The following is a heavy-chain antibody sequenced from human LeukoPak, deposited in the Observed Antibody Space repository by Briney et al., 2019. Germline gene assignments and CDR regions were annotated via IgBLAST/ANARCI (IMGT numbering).Heavy chain of an antibody. CDR2: INPNSGGT. J-gene: IGHJ4*02. V-gene: IGHV1-2*02. D-gene: IGHD2-15*01. Sequence: GASVKVSCKASGYTFTGYYMHWVRQAPGQGLEWMEWINPNSGGTNYAQKFQGRVTMTRDTSISTAYMELSRLRSDDTAVYYCARVTGIVVVFDYWGQGTLVTVSS. CDR3: ARVTGIVVVFDY. CDR1: GYTFTGYY.